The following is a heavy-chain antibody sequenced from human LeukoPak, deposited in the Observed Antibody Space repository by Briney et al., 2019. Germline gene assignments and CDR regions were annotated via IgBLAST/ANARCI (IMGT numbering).Heavy chain of an antibody. D-gene: IGHD3-3*01. CDR3: ARTFGVVIQSFDP. J-gene: IGHJ5*02. Sequence: SQTLSLTCTVSGGSISSGVYYWSWIRQHPGKGLEWIGYIYYSGSTYYNPSLKSRVTISVDTSKNQFSLKLSSVTAADTAVYYCARTFGVVIQSFDPWGQGTLVTVSS. CDR1: GGSISSGVYY. CDR2: IYYSGST. V-gene: IGHV4-31*03.